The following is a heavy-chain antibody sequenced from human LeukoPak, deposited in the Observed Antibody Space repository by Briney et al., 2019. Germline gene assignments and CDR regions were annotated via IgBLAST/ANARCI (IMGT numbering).Heavy chain of an antibody. J-gene: IGHJ6*02. Sequence: GESLKISCKGSGYGFTSYWIAWVRQMPGKGLEWMGIIYPGDSDTGYSPSFQGQVTISADKSISTAYLQWSSLKASDTAMYYCARHRGCTSSTCYVDYYYGMDVWGLGTTVTVSS. CDR2: IYPGDSDT. CDR1: GYGFTSYW. V-gene: IGHV5-51*01. CDR3: ARHRGCTSSTCYVDYYYGMDV. D-gene: IGHD2-2*01.